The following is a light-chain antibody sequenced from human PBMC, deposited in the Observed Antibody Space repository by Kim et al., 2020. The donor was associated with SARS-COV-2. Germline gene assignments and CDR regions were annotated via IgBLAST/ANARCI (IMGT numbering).Light chain of an antibody. V-gene: IGKV3-20*01. CDR1: QSLSSNF. J-gene: IGKJ4*01. CDR2: GVS. Sequence: SLSPGESATLSCRASQSLSSNFLAWYQQKPGQAPRLLMYGVSSRATGIPDRFSGSGSGTDFTLTISRLEPEDFAVYFCQQHVTSVTFGGGTKVEI. CDR3: QQHVTSVT.